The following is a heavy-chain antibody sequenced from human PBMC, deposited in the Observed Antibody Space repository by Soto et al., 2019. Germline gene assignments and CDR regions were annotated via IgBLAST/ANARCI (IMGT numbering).Heavy chain of an antibody. CDR3: ARLRYYYDSSGSKVYWFDP. CDR1: GGTFSSYA. D-gene: IGHD3-22*01. J-gene: IGHJ5*02. Sequence: QVQLVQSGAEVKKPGSSVKVSCKASGGTFSSYAISWVRQAPGQGVEWMGGIIPIFGTANYAQKFQGRVTITADESTSTAYMELSSLRSEDTAVYHCARLRYYYDSSGSKVYWFDPWGQGTLVTVSS. CDR2: IIPIFGTA. V-gene: IGHV1-69*01.